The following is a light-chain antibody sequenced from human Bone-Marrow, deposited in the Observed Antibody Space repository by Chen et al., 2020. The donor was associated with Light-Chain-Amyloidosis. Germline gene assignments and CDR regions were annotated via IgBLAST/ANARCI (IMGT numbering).Light chain of an antibody. CDR3: QSYQGSSQGV. CDR1: SGSTATNY. J-gene: IGLJ3*02. V-gene: IGLV6-57*01. CDR2: GDD. Sequence: NFMLTQPHSVSESPGKTVTISCTRSSGSTATNYVQWYQQRPRSSPTTVIYGDDQRPSGVPVRFSGSIDRSSNSASLTISGLKTEDDADYYCQSYQGSSQGVFGGGTKLTVL.